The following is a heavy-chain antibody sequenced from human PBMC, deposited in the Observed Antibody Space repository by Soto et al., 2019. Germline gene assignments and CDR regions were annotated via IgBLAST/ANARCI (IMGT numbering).Heavy chain of an antibody. CDR2: INAGNGNT. V-gene: IGHV1-3*01. CDR1: GYTFTSYA. J-gene: IGHJ4*02. D-gene: IGHD3-10*01. CDR3: ARDLAFGLSDY. Sequence: QVQLVQSGAEVKKPGASVKVSCKASGYTFTSYAMQWVRQAPGQRLEWMGWINAGNGNTKYSQKFQGRVTITRDTAASTPYMELSSLRSEDTAVYYCARDLAFGLSDYWGQGTLVTVSS.